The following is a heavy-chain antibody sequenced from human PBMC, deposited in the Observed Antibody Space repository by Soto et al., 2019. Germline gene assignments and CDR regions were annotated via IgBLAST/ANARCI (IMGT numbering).Heavy chain of an antibody. D-gene: IGHD2-21*01. Sequence: EVQLVESGGGLVQPGGSLKLSCAASGFTFSGSAMHWVRQASGKGLEWVGRIRSKANSYALAYAASVKGRFTISRDDSKNTAYLQMNSLKTEDTAVYYCTRLWSTAVDYWGQGTLVTVSS. V-gene: IGHV3-73*02. J-gene: IGHJ4*02. CDR2: IRSKANSYAL. CDR1: GFTFSGSA. CDR3: TRLWSTAVDY.